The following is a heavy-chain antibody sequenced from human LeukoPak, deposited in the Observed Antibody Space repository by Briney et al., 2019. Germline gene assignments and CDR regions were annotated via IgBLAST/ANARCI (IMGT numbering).Heavy chain of an antibody. CDR2: ISSSSGTT. CDR3: ARERESAYYFDY. CDR1: GFTFSSYW. Sequence: PGRSLRLSCAASGFTFSSYWMHWVRQVPGKGLEWVSYISSSSGTTYYADSVKGRFTISRDNAKNSLYLQMNSLRDEDTAVYYCARERESAYYFDYWGQGTLVTVSS. V-gene: IGHV3-48*02. J-gene: IGHJ4*02. D-gene: IGHD5-24*01.